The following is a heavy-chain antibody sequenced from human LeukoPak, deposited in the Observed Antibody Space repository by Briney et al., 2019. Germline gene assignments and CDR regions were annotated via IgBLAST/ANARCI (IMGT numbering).Heavy chain of an antibody. CDR2: VVQDGSDK. CDR1: GFTFSSYW. V-gene: IGHV3-7*01. CDR3: ARNNYYARDS. D-gene: IGHD1-26*01. Sequence: GSLRLSCAASGFTFSSYWMSWVRQAPGKGLEWVANVVQDGSDKYYVDSVKGRFTISRDNAKNSLYLQMNSLRAEDTAVYYCARNNYYARDSWGQGTLVTVSS. J-gene: IGHJ5*01.